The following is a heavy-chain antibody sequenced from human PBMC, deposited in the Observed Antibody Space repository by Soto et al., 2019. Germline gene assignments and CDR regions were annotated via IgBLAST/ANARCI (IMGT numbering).Heavy chain of an antibody. CDR3: ARDLAVGLVDY. CDR1: GYTFTSYG. D-gene: IGHD6-19*01. Sequence: QVQLVQSGAEVKKPGASVKVSCKASGYTFTSYGISWVRQAPGQGLEWMGWISAYNGNIKYAKKLRGRDTMTTDTSTSTAYMELRSLRSDDTAVYYCARDLAVGLVDYWGQGTLVTVSS. V-gene: IGHV1-18*01. CDR2: ISAYNGNI. J-gene: IGHJ4*02.